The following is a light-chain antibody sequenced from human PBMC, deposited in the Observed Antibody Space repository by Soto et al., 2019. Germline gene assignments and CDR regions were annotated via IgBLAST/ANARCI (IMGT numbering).Light chain of an antibody. J-gene: IGLJ1*01. Sequence: QSVLTQPPPVSGAPGQRVTISCTGSSSNIGAGYDVHWYQQLPGTAPKLLIYGNSNRPSGVPDRFSGSKSGTSASLAITGLQADDEADYYCQSYDSSLSGYVFGTGTKVTVL. CDR3: QSYDSSLSGYV. V-gene: IGLV1-40*01. CDR1: SSNIGAGYD. CDR2: GNS.